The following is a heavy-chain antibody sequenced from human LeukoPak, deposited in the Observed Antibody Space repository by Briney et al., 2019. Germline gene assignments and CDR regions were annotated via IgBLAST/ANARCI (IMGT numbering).Heavy chain of an antibody. CDR2: INPNSGGT. CDR3: ARAPDTAMGRWDY. CDR1: GYTFTNYA. Sequence: GASVKVSCKASGYTFTNYAMNWVRQAPGQGLEWMGRINPNSGGTNYAQKFQGRVTMTRDTSISTAYMELSRLRSDDTAVYYCARAPDTAMGRWDYWGQGTLVTVSS. V-gene: IGHV1-2*06. D-gene: IGHD5-18*01. J-gene: IGHJ4*02.